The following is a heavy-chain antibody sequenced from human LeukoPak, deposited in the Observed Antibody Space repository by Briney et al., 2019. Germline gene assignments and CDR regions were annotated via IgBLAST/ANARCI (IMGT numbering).Heavy chain of an antibody. CDR1: GGSISSYY. Sequence: PSETLSLTCTVSGGSISSYYWSRIRQPPGKGLEWIGYIYYSGSTNYNPSLKSRVTISVDTSKNQFSLKLSSVTAADTAVYYCARARGRWELPRGSAFDIWGQGTMVTVSS. D-gene: IGHD1-26*01. J-gene: IGHJ3*02. V-gene: IGHV4-59*08. CDR3: ARARGRWELPRGSAFDI. CDR2: IYYSGST.